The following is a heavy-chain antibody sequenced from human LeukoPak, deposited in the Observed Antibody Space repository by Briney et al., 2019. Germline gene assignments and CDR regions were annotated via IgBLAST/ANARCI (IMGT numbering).Heavy chain of an antibody. Sequence: SETLSLTCTVSGDSVSSGYWTWIRQSPGKGLEWIGEISESGITDYNPSLKSRLTISVDTSNNQFSLNLNSVTAADTAVYYCSGRGHRYARDWGEGNLVSVSS. CDR2: ISESGIT. V-gene: IGHV4-59*08. J-gene: IGHJ1*01. D-gene: IGHD5-18*01. CDR1: GDSVSSGY. CDR3: SGRGHRYARD.